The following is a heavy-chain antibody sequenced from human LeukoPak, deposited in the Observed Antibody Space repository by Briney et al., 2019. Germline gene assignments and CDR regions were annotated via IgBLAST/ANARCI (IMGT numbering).Heavy chain of an antibody. V-gene: IGHV6-1*01. Sequence: SQTLSLTCAISGDSVSTNSAAWNWIRQSPSRGLEWLGRTYYRSKWYNDYAVSVKSRITINPDTSKNQFSLQLNSVTPEDTAVYYCARGRTYYYDSSGYNVFDIWGQGTMVTVSS. J-gene: IGHJ3*02. CDR3: ARGRTYYYDSSGYNVFDI. CDR2: TYYRSKWYN. D-gene: IGHD3-22*01. CDR1: GDSVSTNSAA.